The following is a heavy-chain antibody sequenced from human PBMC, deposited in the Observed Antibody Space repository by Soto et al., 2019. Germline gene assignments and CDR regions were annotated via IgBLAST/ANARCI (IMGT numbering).Heavy chain of an antibody. CDR1: GFTLSSYW. J-gene: IGHJ4*02. CDR3: ARDPAPIGWCDY. V-gene: IGHV3-74*01. D-gene: IGHD6-19*01. Sequence: GSLLLPCSASGFTLSSYWMHWVRQAPGKGLEWVSRINRDGSSTSYADSVKGRFTISRDSAKNTLYLQMNSLRAEDTAVYYCARDPAPIGWCDYWGQGTLVTVYS. CDR2: INRDGSST.